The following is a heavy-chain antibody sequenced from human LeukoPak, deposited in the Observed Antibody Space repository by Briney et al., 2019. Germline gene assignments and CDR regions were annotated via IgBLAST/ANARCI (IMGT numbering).Heavy chain of an antibody. V-gene: IGHV3-33*01. Sequence: GGSLRLSCAASGFTFSSYGMRWVRQAPGKGLGWVAVIWYDGSNKYYADSVKGRFTIARDNSKNTLYLQMNSLRAEDTAVYYCARDSYDSSGYYTGGYFDYWGQGTLVTVSS. CDR2: IWYDGSNK. CDR1: GFTFSSYG. D-gene: IGHD3-22*01. J-gene: IGHJ4*02. CDR3: ARDSYDSSGYYTGGYFDY.